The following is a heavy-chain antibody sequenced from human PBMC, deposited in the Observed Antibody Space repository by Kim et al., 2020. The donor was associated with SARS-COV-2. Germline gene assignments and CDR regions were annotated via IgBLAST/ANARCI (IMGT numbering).Heavy chain of an antibody. D-gene: IGHD3-22*01. V-gene: IGHV1-18*01. CDR3: ARDPDSDDAFDL. J-gene: IGHJ3*01. Sequence: ASVKVSCKASGYTFRSYGISWVRQAPGQGLEWMGWISAYNGNIKYAQKFQGRVTMTTDTSTTTAYMELRSLTSDDTAVYYCARDPDSDDAFDLWGQGTMVTVSS. CDR2: ISAYNGNI. CDR1: GYTFRSYG.